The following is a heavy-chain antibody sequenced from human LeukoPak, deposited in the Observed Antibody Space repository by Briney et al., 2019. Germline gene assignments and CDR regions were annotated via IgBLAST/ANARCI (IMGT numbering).Heavy chain of an antibody. CDR2: DYCGGNT. D-gene: IGHD3-10*01. CDR1: GFSVTTDSYC. CDR3: ARDHFGSLDS. Sequence: SETLSLTCTVSGFSVTTDSYCWGWIRQPPGKGLEWIGYDYCGGNTNYDPSLKRRVTISVDTSKNQFPLTLTSVTAADTAVYFCARDHFGSLDSWGQGILVTVSS. J-gene: IGHJ4*02. V-gene: IGHV4-61*01.